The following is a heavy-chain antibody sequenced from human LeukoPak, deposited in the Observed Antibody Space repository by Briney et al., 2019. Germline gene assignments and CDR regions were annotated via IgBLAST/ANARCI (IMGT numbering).Heavy chain of an antibody. Sequence: SQTLSLTCTVSGGSISSGSYYWSWIRQPAGKGLEWIGRIYTSGSTNYNPSLKSRVTISVDTSKNQFSLKLSSVTAADTAVYYCARDGYSSSSFEPYPDYWGQGTLVTVSS. V-gene: IGHV4-61*02. D-gene: IGHD6-13*01. J-gene: IGHJ4*02. CDR3: ARDGYSSSSFEPYPDY. CDR2: IYTSGST. CDR1: GGSISSGSYY.